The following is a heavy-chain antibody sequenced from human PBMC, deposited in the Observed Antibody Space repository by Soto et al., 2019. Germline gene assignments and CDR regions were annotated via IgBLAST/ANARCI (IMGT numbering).Heavy chain of an antibody. CDR1: EGTFSSYA. CDR3: ASRAEITISSGSRIYGMDV. J-gene: IGHJ6*02. D-gene: IGHD3-3*01. V-gene: IGHV1-69*13. Sequence: GASVKVSCKASEGTFSSYAISCVRQAPGQGLEWMGGIIPIFGTANYAQKFQGRVTITADESTSTAYMELSSLRSEDTAVYYCASRAEITISSGSRIYGMDVWGQGTTVTVSS. CDR2: IIPIFGTA.